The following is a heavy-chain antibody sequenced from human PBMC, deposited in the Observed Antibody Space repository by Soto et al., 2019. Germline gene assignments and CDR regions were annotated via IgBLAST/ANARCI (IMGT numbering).Heavy chain of an antibody. CDR1: GYTFSSYF. CDR2: ISAYNGNT. J-gene: IGHJ4*02. Sequence: QVQLVQSGAEVKKPGASVKVSCKASGYTFSSYFISWVRQAPGQGLEWMGWISAYNGNTNYAQNLQGRVTMTTDTSTSTAYTELRSLRSDDTTAYYRAGDLPPVGYWGQGILVTV. V-gene: IGHV1-18*01. CDR3: AGDLPPVGY.